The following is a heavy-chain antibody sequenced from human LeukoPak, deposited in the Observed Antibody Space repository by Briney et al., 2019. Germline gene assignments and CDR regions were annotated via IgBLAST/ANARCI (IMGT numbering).Heavy chain of an antibody. D-gene: IGHD3-22*01. CDR2: IYYSGGT. CDR3: ARVKRSYYDSSGYCDY. CDR1: GGSISSYY. V-gene: IGHV4-39*07. Sequence: SETLSLTCTVSGGSISSYYWSWIRQPPGKGLEWIGSIYYSGGTYYNPSLKSRVTISVGTSKNQFSLKLSSVTAADTAVYYCARVKRSYYDSSGYCDYWGQGTLVTVSS. J-gene: IGHJ4*02.